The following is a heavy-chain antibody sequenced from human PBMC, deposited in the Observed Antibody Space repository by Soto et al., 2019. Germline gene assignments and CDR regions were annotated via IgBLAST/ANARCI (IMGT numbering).Heavy chain of an antibody. CDR1: GFTFSSYG. CDR3: ARVMQPGSLVYPSYYYYGMDV. V-gene: IGHV3-33*01. Sequence: QVQLVESGGGVVQPGRSLRLSCAASGFTFSSYGMHWVRLAPGKGLEWVAVTWYDGSNKYYADSVKGRFTISRDNSKNTLYLQMNSLRVEDTAVYYCARVMQPGSLVYPSYYYYGMDVWGQGTTVTVSS. D-gene: IGHD1-20*01. J-gene: IGHJ6*02. CDR2: TWYDGSNK.